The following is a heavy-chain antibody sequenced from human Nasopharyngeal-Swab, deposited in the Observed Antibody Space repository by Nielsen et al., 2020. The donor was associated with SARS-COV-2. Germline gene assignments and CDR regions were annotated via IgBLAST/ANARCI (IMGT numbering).Heavy chain of an antibody. J-gene: IGHJ4*02. CDR2: IAYDGSTK. CDR3: ARDRGGSFPSYYFDY. D-gene: IGHD1-26*01. CDR1: GLTFSSYC. V-gene: IGHV3-30*03. Sequence: GGSLRLSCAASGLTFSSYCMHWVRQAPLKGLECVAVIAYDGSTKYYADSVKGRFTISRDNSKNTLYLQMNSLRAEDTAVYLCARDRGGSFPSYYFDYWGQGTLVTVSS.